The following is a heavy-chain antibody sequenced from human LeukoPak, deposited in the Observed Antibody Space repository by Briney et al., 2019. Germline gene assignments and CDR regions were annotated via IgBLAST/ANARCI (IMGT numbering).Heavy chain of an antibody. Sequence: NPGESLKISCKGSGYSFTSYWIGWVRQMPGKGLEWMGIIYPGDSDTRYSPSFQGQVTISADKSISTAYLQWSSLKASDTAMYYCAREYCGGDCYFNWFDPWGQGTLVTVSS. V-gene: IGHV5-51*01. CDR1: GYSFTSYW. CDR2: IYPGDSDT. D-gene: IGHD2-21*02. J-gene: IGHJ5*02. CDR3: AREYCGGDCYFNWFDP.